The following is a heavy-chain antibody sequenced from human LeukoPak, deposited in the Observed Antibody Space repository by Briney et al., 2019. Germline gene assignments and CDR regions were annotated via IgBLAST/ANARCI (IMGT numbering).Heavy chain of an antibody. CDR1: GFTVSSHY. D-gene: IGHD2-15*01. CDR2: IYSGGTI. V-gene: IGHV3-66*01. J-gene: IGHJ4*02. Sequence: GGSLRLSCAASGFTVSSHYLSWFRQAPGKGLEWVSVIYSGGTIYYSDSVKGRFIISRDNSKNTVDLQMSTLRAEDTVVYYCAILPLHCGGSCYFYFDSWGQGTLVTVSS. CDR3: AILPLHCGGSCYFYFDS.